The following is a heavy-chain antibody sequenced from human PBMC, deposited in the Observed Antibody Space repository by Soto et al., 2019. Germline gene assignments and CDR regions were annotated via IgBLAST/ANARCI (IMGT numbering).Heavy chain of an antibody. V-gene: IGHV3-23*01. CDR3: AKFASGSYPYYFDY. Sequence: VGSVRLSCAASGFTFSSYTMNWVRQAPGKGLEWVSAIDYSGDTTYYADSVKGRFTISRDNSRDTLYLQMNSLRVEDTAIYFCAKFASGSYPYYFDYWGQGTLVTVSS. J-gene: IGHJ4*02. CDR1: GFTFSSYT. CDR2: IDYSGDTT. D-gene: IGHD6-19*01.